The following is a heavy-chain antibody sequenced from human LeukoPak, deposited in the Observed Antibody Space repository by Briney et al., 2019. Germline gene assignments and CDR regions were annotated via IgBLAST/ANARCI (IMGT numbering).Heavy chain of an antibody. CDR3: VTTSVTHTRDP. D-gene: IGHD5/OR15-5a*01. CDR2: INPHSRAT. Sequence: ASVKVSCKASGNDFSDFYFSWVRQAPWRGREWVGWINPHSRATHYAQRFRGRVTMEASITTAYMELNSLTSDDTAVYYCVTTSVTHTRDPWGQGTLVTVSS. CDR1: GNDFSDFY. V-gene: IGHV1-2*02. J-gene: IGHJ5*02.